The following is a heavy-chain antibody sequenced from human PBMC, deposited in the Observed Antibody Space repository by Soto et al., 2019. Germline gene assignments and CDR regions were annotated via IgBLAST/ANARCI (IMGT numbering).Heavy chain of an antibody. D-gene: IGHD1-26*01. CDR3: VRLIGNSWLDF. V-gene: IGHV6-1*01. CDR2: TYYRSKWYN. CDR1: GDSVSSSRVT. Sequence: QVQLQQSEPGLVKPSQTLSLTCAISGDSVSSSRVTWNWIRQSASRGLEWLGRTYYRSKWYNDYAESVKSRITINPDTSKNQFSLHLNSVTPEDTAVYYCVRLIGNSWLDFWGQGTLVTVSS. J-gene: IGHJ5*01.